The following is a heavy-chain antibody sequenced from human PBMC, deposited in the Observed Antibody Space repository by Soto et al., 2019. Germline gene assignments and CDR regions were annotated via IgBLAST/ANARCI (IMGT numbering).Heavy chain of an antibody. D-gene: IGHD2-15*01. V-gene: IGHV4-31*03. CDR1: GGSISSGGYY. J-gene: IGHJ6*02. CDR3: ARDSSQSGYYYGMDV. CDR2: IYYSGST. Sequence: SETLSLTCTVSGGSISSGGYYWSWIRQHPGKGLEWIGYIYYSGSTYYNPSLKSRVTISVDMSKNQFSLKLSSVTAADTAVYYCARDSSQSGYYYGMDVWGQGTTVTVSS.